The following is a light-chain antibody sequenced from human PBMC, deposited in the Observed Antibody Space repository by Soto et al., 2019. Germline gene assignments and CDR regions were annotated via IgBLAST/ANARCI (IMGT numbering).Light chain of an antibody. CDR2: RDD. J-gene: IGLJ2*01. CDR3: QSYDRTNVV. Sequence: NFMLTQPHSVSESPGKSITISCARSRGSVASNYVQWFQQRPGSAPTTIIYRDDQRPSGVPDRFSASVDSSSSSASLTISGLKTEDEADYYCQSYDRTNVVFGGGTKVTVL. V-gene: IGLV6-57*03. CDR1: RGSVASNY.